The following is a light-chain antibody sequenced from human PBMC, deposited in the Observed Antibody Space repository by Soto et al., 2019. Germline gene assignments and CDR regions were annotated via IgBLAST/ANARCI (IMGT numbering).Light chain of an antibody. CDR2: DAA. V-gene: IGKV3-11*01. CDR3: QQRSKWHLT. J-gene: IGKJ4*01. Sequence: EIVLTQSPVTLSLSPGERATLSCRASLSVSTSLDWYQQKPGQSPRLLIYDAAHRATGIPVRFSGGGSGTDFTFSISSVEIEDSAVYYCQQRSKWHLTFGGGTKVEIK. CDR1: LSVSTS.